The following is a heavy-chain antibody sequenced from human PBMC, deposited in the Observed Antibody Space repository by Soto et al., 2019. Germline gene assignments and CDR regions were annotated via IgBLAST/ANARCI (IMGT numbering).Heavy chain of an antibody. CDR1: GFTFSDYY. Sequence: AGGSLRLSCAASGFTFSDYYMSWIRQAPGKGLEWVSHISSSGSTIYYADSVKGRFTISRDNAKNSLYLQMNSLRAEDTAVYYCARDQGTARLNYYYYYGMDVWGQGTPVTVSS. CDR2: ISSSGSTI. V-gene: IGHV3-11*01. J-gene: IGHJ6*02. CDR3: ARDQGTARLNYYYYYGMDV.